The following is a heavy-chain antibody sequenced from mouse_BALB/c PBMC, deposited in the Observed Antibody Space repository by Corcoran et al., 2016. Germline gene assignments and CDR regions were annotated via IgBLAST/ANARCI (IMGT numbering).Heavy chain of an antibody. CDR2: IDPENGNT. CDR1: GFNIKDYY. D-gene: IGHD1-1*01. Sequence: EVQLQQSGAELVRPGALVKLSCKASGFNIKDYYMHWVKQRPEQGLEWIGWIDPENGNTIYDPKFQGKASITADTSSNTAYLQLSSLTSEDTVDYYCAERDYGSGVFDYWGQGTLVTVS. J-gene: IGHJ3*01. V-gene: IGHV14-1*02. CDR3: AERDYGSGVFDY.